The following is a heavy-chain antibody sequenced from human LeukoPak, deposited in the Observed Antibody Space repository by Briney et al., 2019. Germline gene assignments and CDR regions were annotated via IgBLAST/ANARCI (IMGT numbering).Heavy chain of an antibody. V-gene: IGHV3-23*01. CDR3: AREGQWLVFVY. Sequence: GGSLRLSCVGSGYTFTTYGMSWVRQAPGKGLEWVSGLDNNGDNTYYADSVKGRFTISRDNSKNTLYLQMNSLRAEDTAVYYCAREGQWLVFVYWGQGTLVTVSS. D-gene: IGHD6-19*01. CDR2: LDNNGDNT. J-gene: IGHJ4*02. CDR1: GYTFTTYG.